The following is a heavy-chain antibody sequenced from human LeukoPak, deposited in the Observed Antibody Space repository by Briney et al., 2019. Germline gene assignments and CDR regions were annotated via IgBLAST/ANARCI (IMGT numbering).Heavy chain of an antibody. CDR2: FNTNSGNT. J-gene: IGHJ4*02. CDR1: GYSFTSYG. D-gene: IGHD2-2*01. Sequence: ASVTVSCKASGYSFTSYGICWVRRAPGQGPEWMGGFNTNSGNTNDAQNLQDRVTMTTAASTSTAYIELWGLTSDDTAVYYCARYCGTTTSCYRVFDYWGQGTLVTVSS. V-gene: IGHV1-18*01. CDR3: ARYCGTTTSCYRVFDY.